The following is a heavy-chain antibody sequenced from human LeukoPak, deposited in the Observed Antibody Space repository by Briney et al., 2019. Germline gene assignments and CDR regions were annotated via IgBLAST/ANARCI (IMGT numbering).Heavy chain of an antibody. CDR2: IKQDGSKK. Sequence: GGSLRLSCVASGFPFSSYWMTWVRQAPGKGRGWVANIKQDGSKKSYVDSVKGRFTISRDNAKNSLYLQMNSLRAEDTAIYYCTRVGYIDEGIDYWGQGTLVTVSS. J-gene: IGHJ4*02. CDR1: GFPFSSYW. D-gene: IGHD5-24*01. V-gene: IGHV3-7*04. CDR3: TRVGYIDEGIDY.